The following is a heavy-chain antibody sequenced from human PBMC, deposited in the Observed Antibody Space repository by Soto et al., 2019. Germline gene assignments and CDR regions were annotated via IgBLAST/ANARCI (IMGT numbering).Heavy chain of an antibody. CDR3: ISTDDSSGYFAFDI. CDR1: GYTLTELS. Sequence: ASVKVSCKVSGYTLTELSMHWVRQAPGKGLELMGGFDPEDGETIYAQKFQGRVTMTEDTSTDTAYMDLSSLRSEDTAVYYCISTDDSSGYFAFDIWGQG. J-gene: IGHJ3*02. V-gene: IGHV1-24*01. CDR2: FDPEDGET. D-gene: IGHD3-22*01.